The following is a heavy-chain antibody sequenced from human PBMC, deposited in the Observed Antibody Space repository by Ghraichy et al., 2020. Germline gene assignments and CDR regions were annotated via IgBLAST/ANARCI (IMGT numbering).Heavy chain of an antibody. Sequence: SVKVSCKLSGGTLSSYTFTWVRQAPGQGLEWMGRIIPIFGITNHANHAQNFQGRLTITADRSANTAYMELSSLRSEDTAVYYCAGHVSGEGSALEFWGQGTQVTVSS. J-gene: IGHJ4*02. CDR1: GGTLSSYT. CDR2: IIPIFGITNHA. D-gene: IGHD6-19*01. V-gene: IGHV1-69*02. CDR3: AGHVSGEGSALEF.